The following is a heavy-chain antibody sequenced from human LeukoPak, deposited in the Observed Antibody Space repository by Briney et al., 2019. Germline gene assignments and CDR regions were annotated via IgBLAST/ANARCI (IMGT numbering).Heavy chain of an antibody. J-gene: IGHJ3*02. Sequence: TANLSRKVSRYTPTELSMHWVPHTPGKGLECMGGYAPVDGETIYAQTFQGRVTMTEDTSTDTAYMELSSLRSEDTAVYYCATSAPSANSGDAFDIWGQGTMVTVSS. D-gene: IGHD4/OR15-4a*01. CDR2: YAPVDGET. V-gene: IGHV1-24*01. CDR1: RYTPTELS. CDR3: ATSAPSANSGDAFDI.